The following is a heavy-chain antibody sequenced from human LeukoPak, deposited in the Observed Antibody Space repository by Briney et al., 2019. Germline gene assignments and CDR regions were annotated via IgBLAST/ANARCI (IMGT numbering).Heavy chain of an antibody. J-gene: IGHJ4*02. V-gene: IGHV1-18*01. Sequence: GGSVKVSCKASGYTFTSYGISWVRQAPGQGLEWMGWISTYNGNTNYAQKLQDRVTMTTDTSTSTAYMELRSLRSDDTAMYYCAREGIRIAAAGTIDYWGQGTLVTVSS. CDR1: GYTFTSYG. D-gene: IGHD6-13*01. CDR3: AREGIRIAAAGTIDY. CDR2: ISTYNGNT.